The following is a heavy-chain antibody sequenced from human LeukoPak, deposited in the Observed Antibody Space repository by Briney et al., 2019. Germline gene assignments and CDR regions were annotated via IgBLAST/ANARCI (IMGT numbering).Heavy chain of an antibody. CDR1: GGSISSYY. V-gene: IGHV4-59*01. D-gene: IGHD3-10*01. CDR2: IYYSGST. CDR3: AREGLVYYGSGSYPRN. J-gene: IGHJ4*02. Sequence: SETLSLTCTVSGGSISSYYWSWIRQPPGKGLEWIGYIYYSGSTNYNPSLKSRVTISVDTSKNQFSLKLSSVTAADTAVYYCAREGLVYYGSGSYPRNWGQGTLVTVSS.